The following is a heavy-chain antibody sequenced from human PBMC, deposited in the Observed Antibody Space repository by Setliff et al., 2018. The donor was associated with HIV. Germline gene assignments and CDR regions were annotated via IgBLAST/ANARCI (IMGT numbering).Heavy chain of an antibody. V-gene: IGHV4-61*09. Sequence: SETLSLTCSVSGGSITRGSYYWTWIRQPAGKGLEWIGHAYTTGTTNYSPSLKSRVTISLDTSKNQASLKLSSVTAADTAVYYCTRGPRGIGPRPDWLDSWGQGTQVTVSS. CDR1: GGSITRGSYY. D-gene: IGHD6-6*01. CDR3: TRGPRGIGPRPDWLDS. J-gene: IGHJ5*01. CDR2: AYTTGTT.